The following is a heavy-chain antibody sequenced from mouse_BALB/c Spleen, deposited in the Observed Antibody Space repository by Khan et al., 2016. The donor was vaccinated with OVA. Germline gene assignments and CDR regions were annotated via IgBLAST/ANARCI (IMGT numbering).Heavy chain of an antibody. CDR1: GYTFTSYW. V-gene: IGHV1-7*01. CDR3: ARDRMDY. J-gene: IGHJ2*01. Sequence: QVQLQQSGAELAKPGASVKMSCTASGYTFTSYWMHWIKQRPGQGLEWIGYINPTSGYTDYNQKLKDKATLNADKYSSTAYMQLSSLTSDDSAVYYCARDRMDYWGQGTALTVSS. CDR2: INPTSGYT.